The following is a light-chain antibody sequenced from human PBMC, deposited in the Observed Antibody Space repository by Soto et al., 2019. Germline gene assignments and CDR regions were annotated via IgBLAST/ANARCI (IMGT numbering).Light chain of an antibody. CDR1: SSDVGDYNY. CDR2: EVS. J-gene: IGLJ2*01. Sequence: QSALTQPASVSGSPGQSITISCTGTSSDVGDYNYVSWYQQHPGKAPKLIVYEVSHRLSGVSDRFSGSKSGHTASLTISGLQYDDEADYYCSSSITNNIVVFGGGTKVTVL. V-gene: IGLV2-14*01. CDR3: SSSITNNIVV.